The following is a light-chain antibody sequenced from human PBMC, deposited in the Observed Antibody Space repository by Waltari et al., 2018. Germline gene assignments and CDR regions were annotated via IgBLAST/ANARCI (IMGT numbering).Light chain of an antibody. CDR3: MQGGFS. J-gene: IGKJ3*01. Sequence: EIVMTQTPLSLSVTPGQPASIPCKSSQSLLNSNGKTYLSCYLQRPGQSPQLLLFEVSSRFSGVPDRVSGSGSGTEFTLKISRVEAEDVGVYYCMQGGFSFGPGTKVDIK. CDR1: QSLLNSNGKTY. CDR2: EVS. V-gene: IGKV2-29*03.